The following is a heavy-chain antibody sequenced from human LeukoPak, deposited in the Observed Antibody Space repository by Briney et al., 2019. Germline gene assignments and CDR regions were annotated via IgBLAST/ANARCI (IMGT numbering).Heavy chain of an antibody. D-gene: IGHD1-26*01. CDR2: IYTSGST. CDR1: GGSISSGSYY. Sequence: PSQTLSLTRTVSGGSISSGSYYWSWIRQPAGKGLEWIGRIYTSGSTNYNPSLKGRVTISVDTSKNQFSLKLSSVTAADTAVYYCASQGVEGAIPFDYWGQGTLVTVSS. CDR3: ASQGVEGAIPFDY. V-gene: IGHV4-61*02. J-gene: IGHJ4*02.